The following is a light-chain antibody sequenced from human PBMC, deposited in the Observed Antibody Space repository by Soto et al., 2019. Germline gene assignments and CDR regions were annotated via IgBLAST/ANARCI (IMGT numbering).Light chain of an antibody. CDR3: QQYNSYWT. V-gene: IGKV1-5*01. CDR1: QSISSW. CDR2: DAS. Sequence: DIQMTQSPSTLSASVGDRVTITCRACQSISSWLAWYQQKPGKAPKLLIYDASSLESGFPSRFSGSGSGTEFTLTISSLQPDDFKTYYCQQYNSYWTFGQGTKVEIE. J-gene: IGKJ1*01.